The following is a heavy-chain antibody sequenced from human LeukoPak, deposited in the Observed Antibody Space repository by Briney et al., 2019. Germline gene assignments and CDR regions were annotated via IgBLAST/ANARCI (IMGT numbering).Heavy chain of an antibody. J-gene: IGHJ5*02. Sequence: PSEPLPLPCSVSDDSLSSYSGSLIRQPPGMGPEWIGYIYYSGITPYNPSLKSPVTLSVGTSKNQFSLKLSSVTAADTAVYYCARQDSAYTYDWFDPWGQGTLVTVSS. V-gene: IGHV4-59*08. D-gene: IGHD5-18*01. CDR1: DDSLSSYS. CDR2: IYYSGIT. CDR3: ARQDSAYTYDWFDP.